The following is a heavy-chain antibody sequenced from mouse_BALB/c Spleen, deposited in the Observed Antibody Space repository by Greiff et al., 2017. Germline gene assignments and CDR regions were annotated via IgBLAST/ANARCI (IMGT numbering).Heavy chain of an antibody. D-gene: IGHD2-4*01. CDR1: GYSFTSYW. CDR3: ARTGYDYDVGAMDY. V-gene: IGHV1S127*01. Sequence: QVHVKQSGPQLVRPGASVKISCKASGYSFTSYWMHWVKQRPGQGLEWIGMIDPSDSETRLNQKFKDKATLTVDKSSSTAYMQLSSPTSEDSAVYYCARTGYDYDVGAMDYWVKEPQSPSPQ. J-gene: IGHJ4*01. CDR2: IDPSDSET.